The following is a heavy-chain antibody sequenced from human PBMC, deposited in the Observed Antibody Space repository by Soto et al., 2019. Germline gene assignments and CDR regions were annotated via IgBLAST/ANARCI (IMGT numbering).Heavy chain of an antibody. Sequence: GGSPRLSCAASGFTFSSYAMHWVRQAPGKGLEWVAVISYDGSNKYYADSVKGRFTISRDNSKNTLYLQMNSLRAEDTAVYYCASGLLWFGQPMSWFDPWGQGTLVTVSS. D-gene: IGHD3-10*01. J-gene: IGHJ5*02. CDR1: GFTFSSYA. V-gene: IGHV3-30-3*01. CDR2: ISYDGSNK. CDR3: ASGLLWFGQPMSWFDP.